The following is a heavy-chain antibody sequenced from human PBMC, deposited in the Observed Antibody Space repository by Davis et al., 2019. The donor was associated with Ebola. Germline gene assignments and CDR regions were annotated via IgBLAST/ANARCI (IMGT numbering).Heavy chain of an antibody. CDR2: INSGSTI. V-gene: IGHV3-69-1*01. CDR1: GFNFPDYY. Sequence: GGSLRLSCVASGFNFPDYYMNWVRQAPGKGLEWVSYINSGSTIYYADSVKGRFTISRDNAKNSLYLQMNSLRAEDTAVYYCAKTGGYCSGGSCYHRFGYLEVDYWGQGTLVTVSS. J-gene: IGHJ4*02. D-gene: IGHD2-15*01. CDR3: AKTGGYCSGGSCYHRFGYLEVDY.